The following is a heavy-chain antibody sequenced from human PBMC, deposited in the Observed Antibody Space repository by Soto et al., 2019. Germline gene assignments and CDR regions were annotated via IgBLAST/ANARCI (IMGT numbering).Heavy chain of an antibody. CDR2: ISYDGSNK. CDR1: GFTFSSYA. J-gene: IGHJ4*02. D-gene: IGHD2-15*01. V-gene: IGHV3-30-3*01. CDR3: ARSSFDYCSGGSCYPNDY. Sequence: QVQLVESGGGVVQPGRSLRLSCAASGFTFSSYAMHWVRQAQGKGLEWVAVISYDGSNKYYADSVKGRFTISRDNSKNTLYLQMNSLRAEDTAVYYCARSSFDYCSGGSCYPNDYWGQGTLVTVSS.